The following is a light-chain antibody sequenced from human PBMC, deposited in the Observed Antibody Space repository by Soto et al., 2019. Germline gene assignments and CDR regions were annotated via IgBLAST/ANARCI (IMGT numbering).Light chain of an antibody. CDR3: QQLRAYPFS. CDR2: PAS. CDR1: QDISTY. J-gene: IGKJ2*03. Sequence: DIQLTQSPSFLSASVGDRVTVSCRASQDISTYLAWFQQKPGKVPQLLVYPASTLQDRVPSRFSGLGSGTEFTLTINNLQAEDFATYYCQQLRAYPFSFGQGTKLDIK. V-gene: IGKV1-9*01.